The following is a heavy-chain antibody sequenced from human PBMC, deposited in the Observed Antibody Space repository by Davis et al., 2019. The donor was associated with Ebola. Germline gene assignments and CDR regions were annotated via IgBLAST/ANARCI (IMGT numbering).Heavy chain of an antibody. V-gene: IGHV1-18*01. D-gene: IGHD4-23*01. CDR2: VSAYNGNP. CDR1: GYTFTSYG. Sequence: ASVKVSCKASGYTFTSYGISWVRQAPGQGLEWMGWVSAYNGNPNYAQKLQGRVTINRDTSASTAYMELSSLRSENTAVYYCARGWLRWWFDPWGQGTLVTVSS. CDR3: ARGWLRWWFDP. J-gene: IGHJ5*02.